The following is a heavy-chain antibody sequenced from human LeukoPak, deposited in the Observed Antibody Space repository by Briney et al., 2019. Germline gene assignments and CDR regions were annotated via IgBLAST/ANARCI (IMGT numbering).Heavy chain of an antibody. CDR3: ARESPQTGIAAAGTPHFDY. J-gene: IGHJ4*02. V-gene: IGHV4-61*02. D-gene: IGHD6-13*01. CDR2: IYTSGST. CDR1: GGSISSGSYY. Sequence: SETLSLTCTVSGGSISSGSYYWSWIRQPAGKGLEWIGRIYTSGSTNYNPSLKSRVTISVDTSKNQFSLKLSSVTAADTAVYYCARESPQTGIAAAGTPHFDYWGQGTLVTVSS.